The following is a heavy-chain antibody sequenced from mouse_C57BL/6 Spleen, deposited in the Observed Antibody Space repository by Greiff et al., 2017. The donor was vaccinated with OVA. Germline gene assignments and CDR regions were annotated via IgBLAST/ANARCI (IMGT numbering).Heavy chain of an antibody. CDR1: GYTFTDYY. V-gene: IGHV1-26*01. CDR3: ARFRYYGSIDY. D-gene: IGHD1-1*01. Sequence: EVQLQQSGPELVKPGASVKISCKASGYTFTDYYMNWVKQSHGKSLEWIGDINPNNGGTSYNQKFKGKATLTVDKSSSTAYMELRSLTSEDSAVYYCARFRYYGSIDYWGQGTTLTVSS. CDR2: INPNNGGT. J-gene: IGHJ2*01.